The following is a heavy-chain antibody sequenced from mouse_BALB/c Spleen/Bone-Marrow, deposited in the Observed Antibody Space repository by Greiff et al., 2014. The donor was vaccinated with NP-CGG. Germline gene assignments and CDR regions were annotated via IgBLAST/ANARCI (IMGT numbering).Heavy chain of an antibody. Sequence: VQLQQSGPELVRPGSSVKISCKASGYAFSGYWMHWVKQRPGKGLEWIGYIYPGNGDTGYSEKFKGKATLTADESSSTAYMQLRSLTSEDYAVYFYSFGNHDLDYWGQGTTLTVSS. D-gene: IGHD2-1*01. CDR1: GYAFSGYW. J-gene: IGHJ2*01. V-gene: IGHV1-80*01. CDR2: IYPGNGDT. CDR3: SFGNHDLDY.